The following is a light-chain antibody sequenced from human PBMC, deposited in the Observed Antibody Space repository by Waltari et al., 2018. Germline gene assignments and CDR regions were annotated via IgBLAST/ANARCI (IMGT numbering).Light chain of an antibody. CDR3: QHYLRLPVT. CDR1: ESVSRA. J-gene: IGKJ1*01. CDR2: GAA. Sequence: ELVLPQSPGTLSLSGGERATVSCRASESVSRALAWYQQRPGQAPRLLIYGAATRATGIPDRCSGSGSGTDVSLTISRLEPDDFAVYYCQHYLRLPVTFGQGTTVEI. V-gene: IGKV3-20*01.